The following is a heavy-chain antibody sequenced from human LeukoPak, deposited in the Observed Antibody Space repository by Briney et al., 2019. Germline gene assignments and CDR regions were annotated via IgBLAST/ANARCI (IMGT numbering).Heavy chain of an antibody. CDR3: TRTYSSSSIDY. D-gene: IGHD6-6*01. J-gene: IGHJ4*02. CDR1: GGSISTYY. V-gene: IGHV4-59*01. Sequence: SETLSLTCTVSGGSISTYYWSWIRQPPGKGLEWLGYIFYTGSTNYNPSLKRRVTMSIDTSKNQFSLKLSSVTAADTAVYYCTRTYSSSSIDYWGQGALVTVSS. CDR2: IFYTGST.